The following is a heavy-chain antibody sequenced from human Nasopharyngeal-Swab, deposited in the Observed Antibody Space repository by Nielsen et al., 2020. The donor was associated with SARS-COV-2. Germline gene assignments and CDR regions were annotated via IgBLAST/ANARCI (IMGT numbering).Heavy chain of an antibody. D-gene: IGHD4-17*01. V-gene: IGHV3-33*01. Sequence: GGSLRLSCAASGFTLSSYAIHWVSQSPGKGLEWVAVIWFDGSNKYYADSVKGRFTISRDNSKNTVYLQMNSLRGEDTAMYFCARDVGVTTSTLDYFDYWGQGTLVTVSS. CDR1: GFTLSSYA. CDR3: ARDVGVTTSTLDYFDY. J-gene: IGHJ4*02. CDR2: IWFDGSNK.